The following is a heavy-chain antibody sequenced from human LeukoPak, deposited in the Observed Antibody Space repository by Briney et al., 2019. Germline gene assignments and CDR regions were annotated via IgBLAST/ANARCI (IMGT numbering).Heavy chain of an antibody. J-gene: IGHJ6*02. CDR3: ARDSGYDLSYYYYGMDV. V-gene: IGHV1-69*11. CDR1: GGTFSSYA. CDR2: IIPILGTA. Sequence: ASVKVSCKASGGTFSSYAISWVRQAPGQGLEWMGRIIPILGTANYAQKFQGRVTITADESTSTAYMELSSLRSEDTAVYYCARDSGYDLSYYYYGMDVWGQGTTVTVSS. D-gene: IGHD5-12*01.